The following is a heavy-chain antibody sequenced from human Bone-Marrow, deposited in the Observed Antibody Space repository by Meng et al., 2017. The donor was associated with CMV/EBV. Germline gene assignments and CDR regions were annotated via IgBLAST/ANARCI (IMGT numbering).Heavy chain of an antibody. CDR3: ARALRSSGPS. CDR2: IDPAGGA. V-gene: IGHV3-66*02. J-gene: IGHJ4*02. Sequence: GESLKISCAASGFNFNGHSLNWVRQAPGKGLEWVSVIDPAGGAYYADSVKGRFSISRDNSKNTLYLQIDSLRTEDTSVYYCARALRSSGPSWGQGTLVTVSS. D-gene: IGHD6-19*01. CDR1: GFNFNGHS.